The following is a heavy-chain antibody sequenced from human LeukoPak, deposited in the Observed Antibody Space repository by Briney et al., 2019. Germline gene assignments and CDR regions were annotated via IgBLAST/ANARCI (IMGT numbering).Heavy chain of an antibody. CDR3: ASRMTTVTTYAFDI. CDR2: IYYSGST. D-gene: IGHD4-17*01. J-gene: IGHJ3*02. CDR1: GGSISGYY. Sequence: SETLSLTCTVSGGSISGYYWSWIRQPPGKGLEWIGYIYYSGSTNYNPSLKSRVTISVDTSKNQFSLKLSSVTAADTAAYYCASRMTTVTTYAFDIWGQGTMVTVSS. V-gene: IGHV4-59*08.